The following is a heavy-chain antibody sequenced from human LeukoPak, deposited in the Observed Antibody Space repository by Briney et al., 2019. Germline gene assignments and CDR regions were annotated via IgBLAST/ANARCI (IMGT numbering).Heavy chain of an antibody. V-gene: IGHV4-34*01. CDR1: GGSFTDYH. J-gene: IGHJ4*02. Sequence: SETLSLTCAVYGGSFTDYHWSWVRQPPGKRLEWIGQISHIGTTKYNPSLNSRVTMSVDTSKKQFSLKLTSVTAADTAIYYCARGVPGFWGQGTVVTVSS. D-gene: IGHD3-10*02. CDR3: ARGVPGF. CDR2: ISHIGTT.